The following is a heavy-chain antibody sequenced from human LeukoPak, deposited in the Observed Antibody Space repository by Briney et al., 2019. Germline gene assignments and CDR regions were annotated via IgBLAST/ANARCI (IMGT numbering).Heavy chain of an antibody. D-gene: IGHD1-1*01. J-gene: IGHJ4*02. Sequence: GESLQIFCQASGGIITTYWIVCVRQLPGKGLEWMGRVYPGDSDITYSPSFQGRVTISADRSINTAYLQWSSLKASDSAMYYCAGLNFNWGQGTLITVSS. CDR1: GGIITTYW. CDR3: AGLNFN. CDR2: VYPGDSDI. V-gene: IGHV5-51*01.